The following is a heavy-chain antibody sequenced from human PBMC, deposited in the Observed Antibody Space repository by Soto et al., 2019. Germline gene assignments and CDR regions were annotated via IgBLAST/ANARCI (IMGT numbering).Heavy chain of an antibody. CDR2: ISSSGSTI. CDR1: GFTFSNYE. J-gene: IGHJ4*02. CDR3: ARDEGVFGVVIRGWDY. Sequence: GGSLRLSCAASGFTFSNYEMNWIRQAPGKGLEWVSYISSSGSTIYYADSVRGRFTISRDNAKKSLYLQMHSLRAEDTALYYCARDEGVFGVVIRGWDYWGQGTLVTVSS. V-gene: IGHV3-48*03. D-gene: IGHD3-3*01.